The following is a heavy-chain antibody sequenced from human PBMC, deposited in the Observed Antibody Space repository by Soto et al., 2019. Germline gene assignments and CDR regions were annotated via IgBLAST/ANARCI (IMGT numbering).Heavy chain of an antibody. CDR3: ARRLWDSSGWHPFDS. J-gene: IGHJ4*02. CDR1: GVSVSTTGVC. Sequence: QITLKESGPTLVKPTQTLTLTCTLSGVSVSTTGVCVAWIRQPPGKALECLALIYWNDDERYSPSLKSRLTISKDISKNQVVLTMANMDPVDAATYYCARRLWDSSGWHPFDSWGQGALVTVSS. D-gene: IGHD6-19*01. V-gene: IGHV2-5*01. CDR2: IYWNDDE.